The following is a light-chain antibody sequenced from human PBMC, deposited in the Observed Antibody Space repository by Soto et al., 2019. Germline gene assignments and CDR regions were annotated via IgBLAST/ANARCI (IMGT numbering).Light chain of an antibody. J-gene: IGKJ4*01. CDR3: QQYGSSPLT. Sequence: EIVLTQSPGTLSLSPGERATLSWRGRQGGCHRYLAWYPQKTCQAPRLLIYGAFSRATGIPDRFSGSGSGTDFTLTISRLEPEDFAVYYCQQYGSSPLTFGGGTKVEIK. CDR2: GAF. V-gene: IGKV3-20*01. CDR1: QGGCHRY.